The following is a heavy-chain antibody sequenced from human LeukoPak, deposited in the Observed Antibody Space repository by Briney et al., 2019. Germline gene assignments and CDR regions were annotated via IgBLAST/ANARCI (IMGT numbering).Heavy chain of an antibody. V-gene: IGHV4-39*07. CDR3: ARDTYYYDSSGYGYYFDY. D-gene: IGHD3-22*01. CDR2: ISNRGRT. CDR1: DDSMRSDSYY. Sequence: SETLSLTCAVSDDSMRSDSYYWGWTRQSPGKALEWIGSISNRGRTLYSPSLKSRVTISVDTSKNQISLKLSSVTAADTAVYYCARDTYYYDSSGYGYYFDYWGQGTLVTVSS. J-gene: IGHJ4*02.